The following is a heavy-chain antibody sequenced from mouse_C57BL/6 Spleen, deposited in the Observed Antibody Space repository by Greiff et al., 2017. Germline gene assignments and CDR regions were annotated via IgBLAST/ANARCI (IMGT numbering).Heavy chain of an antibody. V-gene: IGHV10-1*01. CDR2: IRSKSNNYAT. CDR3: VRQETGTLYFDY. Sequence: EVQRVESGGGLVQPKGSLKLSCAASGFSFNTYAMNWVRQAPGKGLEWVARIRSKSNNYATYYADSVKDRFTICRDDSESMLYLQMNNLKTEDTAMYYCVRQETGTLYFDYWGQGTTLTVSS. D-gene: IGHD4-1*01. J-gene: IGHJ2*01. CDR1: GFSFNTYA.